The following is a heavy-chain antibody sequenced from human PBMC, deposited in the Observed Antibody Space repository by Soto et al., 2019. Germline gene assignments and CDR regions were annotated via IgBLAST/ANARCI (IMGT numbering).Heavy chain of an antibody. Sequence: EVQLLESGGGLVQPGGSLTLSCAASGFTFNTYGMTWVRQAPGKGLEWVSTVSGSGGGTYYADSVKGRFTISRVNSKNTMYLQMSNLRAEDTAVYFCARIGPYCGGDCYPDFDFCGLGTPVTVSS. CDR2: VSGSGGGT. CDR1: GFTFNTYG. CDR3: ARIGPYCGGDCYPDFDF. V-gene: IGHV3-23*01. D-gene: IGHD2-21*02. J-gene: IGHJ4*02.